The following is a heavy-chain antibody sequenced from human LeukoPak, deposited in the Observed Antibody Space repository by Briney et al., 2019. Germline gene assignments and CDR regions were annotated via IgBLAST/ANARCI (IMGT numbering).Heavy chain of an antibody. V-gene: IGHV3-23*01. CDR3: AKMGTRYDFWSGSSYYYYGMDV. CDR1: GFTFSSYA. CDR2: ISGSGGST. J-gene: IGHJ6*02. D-gene: IGHD3-3*01. Sequence: GGSLRLSCAASGFTFSSYAMSWVRQAPGKGLEWVSAISGSGGSTYYADSVKGRFTISRDNSKNTLYLQMNSLRAEDTAVYYCAKMGTRYDFWSGSSYYYYGMDVWGQGTTVTVSS.